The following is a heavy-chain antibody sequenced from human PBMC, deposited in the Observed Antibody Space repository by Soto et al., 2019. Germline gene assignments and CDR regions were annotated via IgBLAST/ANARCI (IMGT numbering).Heavy chain of an antibody. V-gene: IGHV4-34*01. CDR2: INHSGST. D-gene: IGHD6-6*01. J-gene: IGHJ6*03. Sequence: SETLSLTCAVYGGTFSGYYWSWIRQPTGRGLEWIGEINHSGSTNYNPSLKSRVTISVDTSKNQFSLKLSSVTAADTAVYYCARGYSSSSRYYYYYMDVWGKGTTVTVSS. CDR3: ARGYSSSSRYYYYYMDV. CDR1: GGTFSGYY.